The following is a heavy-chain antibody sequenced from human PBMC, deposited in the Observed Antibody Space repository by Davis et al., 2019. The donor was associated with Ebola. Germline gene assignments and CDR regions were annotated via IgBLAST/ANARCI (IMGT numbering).Heavy chain of an antibody. Sequence: SETLSLTCTVSGVSISSSNYYWGWVRQAPGKGLEWIGNISYNGRTSYYNPSLKSRVTMSVETSKNQFSLSLTSVTAADTAVYFCARHFSTVIRSPDFDFWGQGALVTVSS. D-gene: IGHD4-23*01. CDR1: GVSISSSNYY. J-gene: IGHJ4*02. CDR3: ARHFSTVIRSPDFDF. V-gene: IGHV4-39*01. CDR2: ISYNGRTS.